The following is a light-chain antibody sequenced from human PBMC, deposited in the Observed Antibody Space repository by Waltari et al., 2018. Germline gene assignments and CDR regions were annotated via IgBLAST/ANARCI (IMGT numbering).Light chain of an antibody. Sequence: SCRASHGVGKYLAWYQQKPGQAPRLLIYHTSTRATGIPDRFSGSGSGTDFSLTISRLEPEDFAVYHCQMYVNLPATFGQGTKVEI. CDR3: QMYVNLPAT. CDR1: HGVGKY. J-gene: IGKJ1*01. V-gene: IGKV3-20*01. CDR2: HTS.